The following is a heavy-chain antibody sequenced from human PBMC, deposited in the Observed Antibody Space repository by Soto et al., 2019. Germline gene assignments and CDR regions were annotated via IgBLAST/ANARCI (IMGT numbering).Heavy chain of an antibody. CDR3: AKLSCTSSTCYFPGWFDP. J-gene: IGHJ5*02. CDR1: GDSISGGASF. V-gene: IGHV4-31*03. CDR2: VYYSGRS. Sequence: QVQLQESGPGLVKPSETLSLTCTVSGDSISGGASFWSWIRQPPGKGLEWIANVYYSGRSYYNPSLKSRLTISVDSTKNQFSLQLKSMPAADTAVHSCAKLSCTSSTCYFPGWFDPWGQGTLVTVSS. D-gene: IGHD2-2*01.